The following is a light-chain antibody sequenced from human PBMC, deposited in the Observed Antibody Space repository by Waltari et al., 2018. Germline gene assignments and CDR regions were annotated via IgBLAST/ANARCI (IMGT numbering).Light chain of an antibody. CDR2: AAS. CDR3: QQSYSAPRT. CDR1: QSIAGR. J-gene: IGKJ2*01. Sequence: DIQMTQSPSSLSASVGDRFTITCRASQSIAGRVNWYQQKPGRAPKLLIHAASTLQSGVPPRYSGSGSGTDFTLTISSLQPEDFSTYYCQQSYSAPRTFGQGTKLDI. V-gene: IGKV1-39*01.